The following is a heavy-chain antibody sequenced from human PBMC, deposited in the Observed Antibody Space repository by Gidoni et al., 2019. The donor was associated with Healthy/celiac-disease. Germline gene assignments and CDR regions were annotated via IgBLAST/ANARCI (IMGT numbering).Heavy chain of an antibody. V-gene: IGHV4-59*01. CDR1: GGSISSYY. Sequence: QVHLQESGPGLVKPWETLSVACTVPGGSISSYYWSWIRQRPGKGLEWIGYIYYSGSTNYTPSLKRRVTISVGTSKNQFSLKLSSVTAADTAVYYCERDRVNYYDRSDAFDIWGQGTMFTVSP. CDR3: ERDRVNYYDRSDAFDI. D-gene: IGHD3-22*01. CDR2: IYYSGST. J-gene: IGHJ3*02.